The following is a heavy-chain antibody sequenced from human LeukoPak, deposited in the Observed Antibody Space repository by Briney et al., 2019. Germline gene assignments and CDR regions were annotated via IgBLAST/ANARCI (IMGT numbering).Heavy chain of an antibody. CDR1: GGSISSGSYY. D-gene: IGHD2-2*01. Sequence: SENLSLTCTVSGGSISSGSYYWSWIRQPAGKGLEWIGRIYTSGSTNYNPSLKSRVTISVDTSKNQFSLKLSSVTAADTAVYYCARSSTLFDYWGQGTLVTVSS. J-gene: IGHJ4*02. CDR3: ARSSTLFDY. V-gene: IGHV4-61*02. CDR2: IYTSGST.